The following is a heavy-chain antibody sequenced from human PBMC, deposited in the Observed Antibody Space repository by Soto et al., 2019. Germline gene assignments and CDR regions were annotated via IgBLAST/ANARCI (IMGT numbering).Heavy chain of an antibody. CDR1: GFTFDEYT. CDR2: ISWDGGSA. V-gene: IGHV3-43*01. D-gene: IGHD6-6*01. CDR3: AKDISSHSRLFSF. J-gene: IGHJ4*02. Sequence: GGSLRLSCADSGFTFDEYTMHWVRQAPGKGLEWVSLISWDGGSASYADSVEGRFTISRDNSKNSLYLQMNSLRTDDTALYYCAKDISSHSRLFSFWGQGTLVTVSS.